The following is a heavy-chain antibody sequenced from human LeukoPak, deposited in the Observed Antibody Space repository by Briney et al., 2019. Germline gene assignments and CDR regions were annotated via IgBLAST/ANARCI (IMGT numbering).Heavy chain of an antibody. J-gene: IGHJ6*02. D-gene: IGHD3-10*01. CDR3: AKAGYYGSGSPWVDV. CDR1: GFTFSSYA. CDR2: ISGSGGCT. Sequence: PGGSLRLSCAASGFTFSSYAMSWVRQAPGKGLEWVSAISGSGGCTYYADSVKGRFTISRDNSKNTLYLQMNSLRAEDTAVYYCAKAGYYGSGSPWVDVWGQGTTVTVSS. V-gene: IGHV3-23*01.